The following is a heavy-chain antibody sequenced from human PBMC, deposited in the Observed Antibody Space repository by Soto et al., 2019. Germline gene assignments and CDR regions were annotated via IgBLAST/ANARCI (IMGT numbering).Heavy chain of an antibody. D-gene: IGHD3-10*01. J-gene: IGHJ5*02. CDR3: ARGGESITMVRGVTNWFDP. CDR1: GGSISSGGYS. V-gene: IGHV4-30-2*01. Sequence: QLQLQESGSGLVKPSQTLSLTCAVSGGSISSGGYSWSWIRQPPGKGLECIGYIYHSGSTYYNPSLTSRVTISVDRSKNQFSLKLSSVTAADTAVYYCARGGESITMVRGVTNWFDPWGQGTLVTVSS. CDR2: IYHSGST.